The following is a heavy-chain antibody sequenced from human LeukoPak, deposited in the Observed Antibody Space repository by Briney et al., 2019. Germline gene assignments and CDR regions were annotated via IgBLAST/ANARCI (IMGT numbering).Heavy chain of an antibody. D-gene: IGHD2-15*01. CDR1: GYTFTGYY. V-gene: IGHV1-2*02. J-gene: IGHJ4*02. CDR3: ARARYCSGGSCFPGEY. Sequence: ASVKVSCKASGYTFTGYYMHWVRQAPGQGLEWMGWINPNSGGTNYAQKFQGRVTMTRDTSISTAYMELSRLRSDDTAVYYCARARYCSGGSCFPGEYWGQGTLVTVTS. CDR2: INPNSGGT.